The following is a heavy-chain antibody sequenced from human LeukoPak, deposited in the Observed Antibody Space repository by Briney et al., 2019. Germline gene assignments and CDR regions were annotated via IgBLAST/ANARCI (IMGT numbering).Heavy chain of an antibody. V-gene: IGHV4-34*01. D-gene: IGHD3-10*01. Sequence: SETLSLTCAVYGGSFSGYYWSWIRQPPGKGLEWIGEINHSGSTNYNPSLKSRVTISVDTSKNQFSLKLSSVTAADTAVYYCARLPRITMVRGVIPPLYYYYYMDVWGKGTTVTVSS. CDR2: INHSGST. CDR3: ARLPRITMVRGVIPPLYYYYYMDV. CDR1: GGSFSGYY. J-gene: IGHJ6*03.